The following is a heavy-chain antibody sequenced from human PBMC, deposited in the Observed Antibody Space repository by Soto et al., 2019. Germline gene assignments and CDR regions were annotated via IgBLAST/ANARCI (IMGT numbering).Heavy chain of an antibody. J-gene: IGHJ6*02. CDR2: IYYSGST. Sequence: ASETLSLTCTVSGGSISSSIYYWGWIRQPPGKGLEWIGSIYYSGSTYYNPSLKSRVTISVDTSKNQFSLKLSSVTAADTAVYYCARLGVRGKRGYGMDVWGQGTTVTVSS. D-gene: IGHD3-10*01. CDR3: ARLGVRGKRGYGMDV. V-gene: IGHV4-39*01. CDR1: GGSISSSIYY.